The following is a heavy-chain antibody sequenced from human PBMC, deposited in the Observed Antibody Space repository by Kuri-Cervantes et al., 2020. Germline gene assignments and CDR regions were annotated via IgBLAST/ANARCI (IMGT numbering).Heavy chain of an antibody. CDR2: ISSSSYI. Sequence: GESLKISCAASGFTFSSYSMNWVRQAPGKGLEWVSSISSSSYIYYADSVKGRFTISRDSAKNSLYLQMNSLRAEDTAVYYCARYCSGGSCYSVDHWGQGTLVTVSS. CDR3: ARYCSGGSCYSVDH. D-gene: IGHD2-15*01. CDR1: GFTFSSYS. V-gene: IGHV3-21*04. J-gene: IGHJ4*02.